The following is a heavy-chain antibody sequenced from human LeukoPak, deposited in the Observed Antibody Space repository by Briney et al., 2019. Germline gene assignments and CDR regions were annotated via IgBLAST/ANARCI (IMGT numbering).Heavy chain of an antibody. Sequence: SETLSLTCTVSGGSTSSSSYYWGWIRQPPGKGLEWIGSIYYSGSTYYNPSLKSRVTISVDTSKNQFSLKLSSVTAADTAVYYCASRTYYYDSSGYFLEWGQGTLVTVSS. CDR1: GGSTSSSSYY. CDR3: ASRTYYYDSSGYFLE. CDR2: IYYSGST. J-gene: IGHJ4*02. D-gene: IGHD3-22*01. V-gene: IGHV4-39*01.